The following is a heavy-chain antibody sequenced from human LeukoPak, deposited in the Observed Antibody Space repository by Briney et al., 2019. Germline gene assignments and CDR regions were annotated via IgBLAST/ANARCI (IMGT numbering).Heavy chain of an antibody. D-gene: IGHD5-18*01. Sequence: SQTLSLTCTVSGGSISSGGYYWSWIRQHPGKGLEWIGYIYYSGSTYYNPSLQSRVTISVDTSKNQFSLKLSSVTAAETAVYYCARVSIQLWHYYFDYWGQGTLVTVSS. J-gene: IGHJ4*02. CDR3: ARVSIQLWHYYFDY. CDR2: IYYSGST. V-gene: IGHV4-31*03. CDR1: GGSISSGGYY.